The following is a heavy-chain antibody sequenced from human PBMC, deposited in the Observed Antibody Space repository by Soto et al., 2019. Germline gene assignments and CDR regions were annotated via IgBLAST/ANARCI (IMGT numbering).Heavy chain of an antibody. Sequence: QVQLVQSGAEVKKPGSSVKVSCKASGGTFSTYTISWVRQAPGQGLEWMGGIIPIFGPADYAQKFQGRVTITADESTSTAYMELSSLRSEDTAVYYCVRVDGSGYYYAYWGQGTLVTVSS. CDR1: GGTFSTYT. CDR3: VRVDGSGYYYAY. J-gene: IGHJ4*02. CDR2: IIPIFGPA. V-gene: IGHV1-69*01. D-gene: IGHD3-22*01.